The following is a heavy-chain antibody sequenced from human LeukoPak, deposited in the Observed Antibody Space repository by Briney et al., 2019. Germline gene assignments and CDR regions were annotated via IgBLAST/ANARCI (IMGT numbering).Heavy chain of an antibody. J-gene: IGHJ4*02. D-gene: IGHD3-22*01. CDR1: GFTVSSNY. CDR2: IYSGGST. V-gene: IGHV3-66*01. CDR3: ARDRRDYYDSSGYYYFDY. Sequence: PGGSLRLSCAASGFTVSSNYMSWVRQAPGKGLEWVSVIYSGGSTYYADSVKGRFTISRDNSKNTLYLQMNSLRAEDTAVYYCARDRRDYYDSSGYYYFDYWGQGTQVTVSS.